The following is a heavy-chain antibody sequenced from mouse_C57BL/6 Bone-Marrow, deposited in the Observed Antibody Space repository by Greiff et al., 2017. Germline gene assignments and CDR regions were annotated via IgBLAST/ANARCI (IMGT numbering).Heavy chain of an antibody. CDR1: GFPFSDYY. Sequence: EVQLVESEGGLVQPGSSMKLSCTASGFPFSDYYMAWVRQVPEKGLEWVANINYDGSSTYYLASLKSRFIISRNNAKNILYLKISSLKSEDTATYYCARVRYYGSRDYYAMDYWGQGTSVTVSA. CDR3: ARVRYYGSRDYYAMDY. CDR2: INYDGSST. V-gene: IGHV5-16*01. J-gene: IGHJ4*01. D-gene: IGHD1-1*01.